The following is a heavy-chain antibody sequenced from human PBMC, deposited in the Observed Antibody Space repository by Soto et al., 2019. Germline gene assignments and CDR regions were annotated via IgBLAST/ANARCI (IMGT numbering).Heavy chain of an antibody. V-gene: IGHV4-59*08. Sequence: SETLSLTCTVSGGSISSYYWSWIRQPPGKGLEWIGYIYYSGSTNYNPSLKSRVTISVDTSKNQFSLKLSSVTAADTAVYYCARRNYAPDYYYYYYMDVWGKGTTVTVSS. CDR3: ARRNYAPDYYYYYYMDV. CDR2: IYYSGST. CDR1: GGSISSYY. D-gene: IGHD1-7*01. J-gene: IGHJ6*03.